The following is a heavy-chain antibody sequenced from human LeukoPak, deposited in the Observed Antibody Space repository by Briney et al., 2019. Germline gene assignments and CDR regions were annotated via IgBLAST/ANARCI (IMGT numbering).Heavy chain of an antibody. Sequence: TSETLSLTCTVSGGSISSYYWSWIRQPPGKGLEWIGYISYSGSTNYNPSLKSRVTISVDTSRNQFSLKLSSVTAADTAVYYCARGRLGGSGSYYNVLDYWGQGTLVTVSS. J-gene: IGHJ4*02. CDR3: ARGRLGGSGSYYNVLDY. D-gene: IGHD3-10*01. V-gene: IGHV4-59*01. CDR1: GGSISSYY. CDR2: ISYSGST.